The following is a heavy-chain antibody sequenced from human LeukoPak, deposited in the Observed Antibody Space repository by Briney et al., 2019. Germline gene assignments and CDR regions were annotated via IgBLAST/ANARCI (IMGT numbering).Heavy chain of an antibody. D-gene: IGHD3-10*01. Sequence: TASETLSLTCAVYGGSFSGYYWSWIRQPPGKGLEWIGEINHSGSTNYNPSLKSRVTISVDTSKNQFSLKLSSVTAADTAVYYCARGLWFGPRTHNVRHNWFDPWGQGTLVTVSS. CDR3: ARGLWFGPRTHNVRHNWFDP. CDR2: INHSGST. CDR1: GGSFSGYY. V-gene: IGHV4-34*01. J-gene: IGHJ5*02.